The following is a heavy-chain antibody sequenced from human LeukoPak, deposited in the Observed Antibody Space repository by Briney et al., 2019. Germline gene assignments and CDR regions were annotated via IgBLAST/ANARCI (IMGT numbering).Heavy chain of an antibody. CDR2: INPNSGVT. CDR1: GYTFTGYY. Sequence: ASVKVSCKASGYTFTGYYMHWVRQAPGQGLEWMGWINPNSGVTYYAQKLQGRVTMTTDTSTSTAYMELRSLRSDDTAVYYCARDSAVVTTTVDYWGQGTLVTVSS. J-gene: IGHJ4*02. CDR3: ARDSAVVTTTVDY. V-gene: IGHV1-2*02. D-gene: IGHD4-17*01.